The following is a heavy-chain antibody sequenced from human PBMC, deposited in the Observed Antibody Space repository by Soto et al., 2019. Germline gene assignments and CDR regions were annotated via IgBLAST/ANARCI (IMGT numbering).Heavy chain of an antibody. J-gene: IGHJ5*02. CDR3: AKIHLGNWFDP. Sequence: ASVKVSCKVSGYTLTELSIHWVRQAPGKGLEWMGGFDPEDAETIYAQKFQGRVTMTEDTSTDTAYMELSSLTSEDTAVYYCAKIHLGNWFDPWGQGTLVTVSS. D-gene: IGHD1-26*01. CDR1: GYTLTELS. V-gene: IGHV1-24*01. CDR2: FDPEDAET.